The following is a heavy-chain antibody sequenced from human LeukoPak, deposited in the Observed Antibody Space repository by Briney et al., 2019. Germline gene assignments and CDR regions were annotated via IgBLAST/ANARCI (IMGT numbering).Heavy chain of an antibody. CDR2: IRQDGSQK. CDR3: AGESGSVTSEVDFDY. D-gene: IGHD4-17*01. CDR1: GFTFSSYW. V-gene: IGHV3-7*01. Sequence: GGSLRLSCAASGFTFSSYWMSWVRQAPGKGLEWVATIRQDGSQKYYVDSVKGRFTISRDNAKNSLYLQMNSLRAEDTAVYYCAGESGSVTSEVDFDYWGQGTLVTVSS. J-gene: IGHJ4*02.